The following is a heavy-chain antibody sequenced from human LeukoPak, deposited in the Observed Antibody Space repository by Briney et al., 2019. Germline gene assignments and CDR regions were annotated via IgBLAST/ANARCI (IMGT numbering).Heavy chain of an antibody. Sequence: GRSLRLSCAASGFTFSSYAMHWVRQAPGKGLEWVAVISYDGSNKYYADSVKGRFTISRDNSKNTLYLQMNSLRAEDTAVYYCARAGGYYDILTGQVSGYYYYYGMDVWGQGTTVTVSS. CDR3: ARAGGYYDILTGQVSGYYYYYGMDV. V-gene: IGHV3-30-3*01. CDR1: GFTFSSYA. J-gene: IGHJ6*02. D-gene: IGHD3-9*01. CDR2: ISYDGSNK.